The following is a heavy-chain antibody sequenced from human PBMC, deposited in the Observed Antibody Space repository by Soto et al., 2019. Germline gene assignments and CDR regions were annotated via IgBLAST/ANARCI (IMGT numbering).Heavy chain of an antibody. Sequence: PSETLSLTCTVSGGSISSSSYYWGWIRQPPGKGLEWIGSIYYSGSTYYNPSLKSRVTISVDTSKNQFSLKLSSVTAADTAVYYCAGSLRYFDWLLYFAWFDPWGQGTLVTVSS. CDR2: IYYSGST. V-gene: IGHV4-39*01. D-gene: IGHD3-9*01. CDR3: AGSLRYFDWLLYFAWFDP. CDR1: GGSISSSSYY. J-gene: IGHJ5*02.